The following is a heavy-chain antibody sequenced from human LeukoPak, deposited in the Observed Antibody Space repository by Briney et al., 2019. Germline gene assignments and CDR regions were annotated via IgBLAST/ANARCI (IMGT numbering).Heavy chain of an antibody. J-gene: IGHJ4*02. CDR1: GGSFSGSY. CDR2: INHSGST. CDR3: ARRAEGEQWLVQRHYYFDC. D-gene: IGHD6-19*01. V-gene: IGHV4-34*01. Sequence: SETLSLTPAVYGGSFSGSYWSWIRQPPGKGLEWIGEINHSGSTNYNPSLKSRVTISVDTSKNQFSLKLSSVTAADTAVYYCARRAEGEQWLVQRHYYFDCWGQATLVTVSS.